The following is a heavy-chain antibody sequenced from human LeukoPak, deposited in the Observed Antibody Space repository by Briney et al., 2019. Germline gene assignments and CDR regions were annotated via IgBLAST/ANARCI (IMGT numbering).Heavy chain of an antibody. CDR2: IYHSGST. CDR1: GGSISSGYY. Sequence: SETLSLTCTISGGSISSGYYWGWIRQPPGKGLEWIGSIYHSGSTYYNPSLKSRVTISVDTSKNQFSLKLSSVTAADTAVYYCARDISSSWPHYYYYYMDVWGKGTTVTVSS. D-gene: IGHD6-13*01. CDR3: ARDISSSWPHYYYYYMDV. J-gene: IGHJ6*03. V-gene: IGHV4-38-2*02.